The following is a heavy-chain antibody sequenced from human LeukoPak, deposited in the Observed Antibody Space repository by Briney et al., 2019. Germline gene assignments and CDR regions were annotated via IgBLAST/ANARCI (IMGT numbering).Heavy chain of an antibody. CDR2: IYYSGST. V-gene: IGHV4-59*01. CDR3: ARACRIGGPFDY. J-gene: IGHJ4*02. Sequence: SETLSLTCTVSGGSISSYYWSWIRQPPRKGLEWIGYIYYSGSTNYNPSLKSRVTISVDTSKNQFSLKLSSVTAADTAVYYCARACRIGGPFDYWGQGTLVTVSS. D-gene: IGHD3-10*01. CDR1: GGSISSYY.